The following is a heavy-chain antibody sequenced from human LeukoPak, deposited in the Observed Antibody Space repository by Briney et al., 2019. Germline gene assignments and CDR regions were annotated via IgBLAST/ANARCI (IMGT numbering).Heavy chain of an antibody. V-gene: IGHV3-30*14. CDR2: ISYDGSNK. CDR3: ASGGSSWYYFDY. J-gene: IGHJ4*02. D-gene: IGHD6-13*01. Sequence: GGSLRLSCAASGFTFSSYAMHWVRQAPGKGLEWVAVISYDGSNKYYADSVKGRFTISRHNSKNTLYLQMNSLRAEDTAVYYCASGGSSWYYFDYWGQGTLVTASS. CDR1: GFTFSSYA.